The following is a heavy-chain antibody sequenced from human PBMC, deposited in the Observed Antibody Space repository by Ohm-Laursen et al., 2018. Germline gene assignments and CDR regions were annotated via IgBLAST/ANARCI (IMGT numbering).Heavy chain of an antibody. D-gene: IGHD3-16*02. CDR1: GFTFSSHW. CDR2: IKQDGSEK. Sequence: GSLRLSCTASGFTFSSHWMSWVRQAPGKGLEWVANIKQDGSEKYYVDSVKGRFTISRDNAKNSLYLQMNSLRAEDTAVYYCASYRDDAFDIWGQGTMVTVSS. CDR3: ASYRDDAFDI. J-gene: IGHJ3*02. V-gene: IGHV3-7*01.